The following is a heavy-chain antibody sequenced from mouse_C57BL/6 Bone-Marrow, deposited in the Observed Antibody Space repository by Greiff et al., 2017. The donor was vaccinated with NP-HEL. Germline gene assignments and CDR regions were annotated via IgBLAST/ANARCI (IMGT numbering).Heavy chain of an antibody. D-gene: IGHD1-1*01. CDR2: IHPNSGST. V-gene: IGHV1-64*01. CDR1: GYTFTSYW. Sequence: QVQLQQPGAELVKPGASVKLSCKASGYTFTSYWMHWVKQRPGQGLEWIGMIHPNSGSTNYNEKFKSKATLTVDKSSSTAYMQLSSLTSEDSAVYYCARAGYYGSSFLYYFDYWGQGTTLTVSS. J-gene: IGHJ2*01. CDR3: ARAGYYGSSFLYYFDY.